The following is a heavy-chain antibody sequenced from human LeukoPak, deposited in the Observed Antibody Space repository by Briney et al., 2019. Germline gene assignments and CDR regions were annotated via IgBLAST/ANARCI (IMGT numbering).Heavy chain of an antibody. J-gene: IGHJ4*02. CDR3: ARPHCSSTSCPGHY. D-gene: IGHD2-2*01. V-gene: IGHV1-2*04. CDR2: INPNSGGT. CDR1: GYTFTGYY. Sequence: GASVKVSCKASGYTFTGYYMHWVRQAPGQGLEWMGWINPNSGGTNYAQKFQGWVTMTRDTSISTAYMELSRLRSEDTAVYYCARPHCSSTSCPGHYWGQGTLVTVSS.